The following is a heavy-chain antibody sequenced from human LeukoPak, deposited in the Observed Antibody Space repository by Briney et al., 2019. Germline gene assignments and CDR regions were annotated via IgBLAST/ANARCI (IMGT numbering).Heavy chain of an antibody. V-gene: IGHV1-58*01. CDR3: AAVSGIRGYSYTFDY. J-gene: IGHJ4*02. Sequence: GTSVKVSCKASGFTFTSSAVQWVRQARGQRLEWIGWIVVGSGNTNYAQKFRERVTITRDMSTSTAYMELNSLRSEDTAVYYCAAVSGIRGYSYTFDYWGQGTLVTVSS. CDR1: GFTFTSSA. CDR2: IVVGSGNT. D-gene: IGHD5-18*01.